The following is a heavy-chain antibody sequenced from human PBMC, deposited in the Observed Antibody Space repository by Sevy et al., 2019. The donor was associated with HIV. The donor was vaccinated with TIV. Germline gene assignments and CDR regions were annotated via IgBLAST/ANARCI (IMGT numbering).Heavy chain of an antibody. V-gene: IGHV4-61*02. D-gene: IGHD3-10*01. CDR2: IHSSETT. Sequence: SETLSLTCAVSGVSISSEGFYWTWIRQPAGWGLEWIGRIHSSETTKYNPSVKSRVTLSIDTSKNQFSLKLTSVTAADTAEYYCARERVDMVRGGVGMIYYYYGMDVWGQGTTVTVSS. J-gene: IGHJ6*02. CDR3: ARERVDMVRGGVGMIYYYYGMDV. CDR1: GVSISSEGFY.